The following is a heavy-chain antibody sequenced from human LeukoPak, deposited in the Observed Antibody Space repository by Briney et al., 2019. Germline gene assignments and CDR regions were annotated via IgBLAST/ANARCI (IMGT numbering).Heavy chain of an antibody. J-gene: IGHJ3*01. D-gene: IGHD3-22*01. Sequence: HGESLKISCKGSGFRFANSWIGWVRPVSGKGLEWMGTIYPDDPDIRYSPSFQGQVTISGDKSSSTVYLQWNSLKASDTAMYFCAKKRSSGYYDSGGYAIDAFDVWGQGTMVTVSS. CDR2: IYPDDPDI. CDR1: GFRFANSW. CDR3: AKKRSSGYYDSGGYAIDAFDV. V-gene: IGHV5-51*01.